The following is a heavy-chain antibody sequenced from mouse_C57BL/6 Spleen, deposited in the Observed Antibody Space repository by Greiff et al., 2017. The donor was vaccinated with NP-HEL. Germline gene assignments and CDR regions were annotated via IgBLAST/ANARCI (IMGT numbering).Heavy chain of an antibody. CDR2: INPSTGGT. CDR1: GYSFTGYY. CDR3: ARILNAMDY. V-gene: IGHV1-42*01. J-gene: IGHJ4*01. Sequence: VQLQQSGPELVKPGASVKISCKASGYSFTGYYMNWVKQSPEKSLEWIGEINPSTGGTTYNQKFKAKATLTVDKSSSTAYMQLKSLTSEDSAVHSSARILNAMDYWGQGTSVTVSS.